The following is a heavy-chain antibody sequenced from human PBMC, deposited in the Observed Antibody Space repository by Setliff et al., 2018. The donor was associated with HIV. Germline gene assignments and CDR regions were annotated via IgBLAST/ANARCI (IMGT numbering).Heavy chain of an antibody. CDR1: GVSIVTSDNS. CDR2: IYNTGGN. Sequence: KPSETLSLTCDVSGVSIVTSDNSWGWIRQAPGKGLEWIGTIYNTGGNYSNPSLKGRVTISVDTSKNYFSLRLTSVTAADAAIYYGASGGDFGDYNNWFESWGQGARVTVSS. J-gene: IGHJ5*01. D-gene: IGHD4-17*01. CDR3: ASGGDFGDYNNWFES. V-gene: IGHV4-39*02.